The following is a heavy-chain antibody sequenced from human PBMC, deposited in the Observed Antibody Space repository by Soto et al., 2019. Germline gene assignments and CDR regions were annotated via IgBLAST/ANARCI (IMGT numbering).Heavy chain of an antibody. CDR2: ISAYNANT. J-gene: IGHJ5*02. V-gene: IGHV1-18*01. Sequence: QVQLVQSGAEVKKPGASVKVSCKASGYTFTSYGINWVRQAPGQGLEWMGWISAYNANTHYAQKLKGRVTMTTHTLPSTAYMGLRGVRSDDTAVYYCARGENWFDPWGQGTLVTVSS. CDR1: GYTFTSYG. CDR3: ARGENWFDP.